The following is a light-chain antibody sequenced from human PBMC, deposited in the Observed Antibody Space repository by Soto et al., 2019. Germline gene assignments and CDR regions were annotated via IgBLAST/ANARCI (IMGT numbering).Light chain of an antibody. CDR2: EVN. CDR1: SSDVGGYNF. CDR3: RSYTSSSTLV. Sequence: QSALTQPASVSGSPGQSITISCTGTSSDVGGYNFVSWYQQPPGNAPKLMIYEVNNRPSGVSNRFSGSKSGNTASLTISGRRAEDEADYYCRSYTSSSTLVFGGGTKLTVL. J-gene: IGLJ2*01. V-gene: IGLV2-14*01.